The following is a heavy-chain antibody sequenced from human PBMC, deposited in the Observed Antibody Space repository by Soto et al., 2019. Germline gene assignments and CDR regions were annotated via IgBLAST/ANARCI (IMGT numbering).Heavy chain of an antibody. D-gene: IGHD5-12*01. CDR1: GFTFSSYA. CDR3: AREGLPYGMDV. V-gene: IGHV3-64*01. Sequence: PGGSLRLSCAASGFTFSSYAMHWVRQAPGKGLEYVSAISSNGGSTYYANSVKGRFTISRDNSKNTLYLQMGSLRAEDMAVYYCAREGLPYGMDVWGQGTTVTVSS. CDR2: ISSNGGST. J-gene: IGHJ6*02.